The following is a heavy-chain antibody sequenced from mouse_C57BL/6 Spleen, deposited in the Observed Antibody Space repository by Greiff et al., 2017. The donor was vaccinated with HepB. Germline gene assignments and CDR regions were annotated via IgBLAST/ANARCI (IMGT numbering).Heavy chain of an antibody. CDR2: IYPSDSET. J-gene: IGHJ3*01. Sequence: QVQLKQPGAELVRPGSSVKLSCKASGYTFTSYWMDWVKQRPGQGLEWIGNIYPSDSETHYNQKFKDKATLTVDKSSSTAYMQLSSLTSEDSAVYYCARRGYGSSSWFAYWGQGTLVTVSA. D-gene: IGHD1-1*01. V-gene: IGHV1-61*01. CDR1: GYTFTSYW. CDR3: ARRGYGSSSWFAY.